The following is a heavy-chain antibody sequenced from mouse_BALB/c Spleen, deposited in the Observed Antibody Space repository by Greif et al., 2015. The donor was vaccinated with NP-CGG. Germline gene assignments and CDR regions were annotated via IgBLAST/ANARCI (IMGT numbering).Heavy chain of an antibody. CDR2: ISDGGSYT. CDR1: GFTFSDYY. D-gene: IGHD1-1*01. Sequence: EVHLVESGGGLVKPGGSLKLSCAASGFTFSDYYMYWVRQTPEKRLEWVATISDGGSYTYYPDSVKGRFTISRDNAKNNLYLQMSSLKSEDTAMYYCARDYYGSSYGNWYFDVWGAGTTVTVSS. CDR3: ARDYYGSSYGNWYFDV. V-gene: IGHV5-4*02. J-gene: IGHJ1*01.